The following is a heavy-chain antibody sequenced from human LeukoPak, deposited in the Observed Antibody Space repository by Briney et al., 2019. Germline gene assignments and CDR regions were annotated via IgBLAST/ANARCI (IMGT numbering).Heavy chain of an antibody. D-gene: IGHD2-2*01. J-gene: IGHJ6*02. CDR3: ARGYCSSTSCYFGYYYYGMDV. Sequence: KPSETLSLTCAVYGVSFSGYYWSWLRQPPGKGLEWVGEINHSGSTNYNPSLKSRVTISVDTSKNQFSLKLSSVTAADTAVYYCARGYCSSTSCYFGYYYYGMDVWGQGTTVTVSS. V-gene: IGHV4-34*01. CDR2: INHSGST. CDR1: GVSFSGYY.